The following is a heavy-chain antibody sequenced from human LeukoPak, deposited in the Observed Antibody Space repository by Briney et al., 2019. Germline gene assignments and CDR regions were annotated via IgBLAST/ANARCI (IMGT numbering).Heavy chain of an antibody. CDR3: ARHRWYETVTAYYGMDV. V-gene: IGHV5-51*01. CDR2: IYPGDSDT. D-gene: IGHD2-21*02. J-gene: IGHJ6*02. CDR1: GYSFTSYW. Sequence: PGESLKISCKGSGYSFTSYWIGWVRQMPGKGLEWMGIIYPGDSDTRYSPSFQGQVTISADKSISTAYLQWSSLKASDTAMYYCARHRWYETVTAYYGMDVWGQGTTVTVSS.